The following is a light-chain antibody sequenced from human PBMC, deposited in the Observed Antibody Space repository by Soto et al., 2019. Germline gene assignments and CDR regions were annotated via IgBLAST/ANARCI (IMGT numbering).Light chain of an antibody. V-gene: IGKV1-17*01. J-gene: IGKJ5*01. CDR1: QGIRHD. CDR2: AAS. CDR3: LQHNSYPRT. Sequence: DIQMTQSPSSLSASVGDRVTITCRASQGIRHDLGWYQQKPGKAPKRLIYAASSLQSGVTSRFSGSGSGTEFTLTNSSLQPKDCATYYCLQHNSYPRTFGQGTRLEIK.